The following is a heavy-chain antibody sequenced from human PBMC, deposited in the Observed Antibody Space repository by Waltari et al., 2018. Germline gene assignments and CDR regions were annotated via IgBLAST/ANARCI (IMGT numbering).Heavy chain of an antibody. V-gene: IGHV3-30-3*01. Sequence: QVQLVESGGGVVQPGRSLRLSCAASGFTFSSYAMHWVRQAPGKGLEWVAVISYEGSNKYYADSVKGRFTIARDNCKNTLYLQMNSLRAEDTAVYYCARDVGQWLAPYYYYYMDVWGKGTTVTVSS. CDR2: ISYEGSNK. CDR1: GFTFSSYA. D-gene: IGHD6-19*01. J-gene: IGHJ6*03. CDR3: ARDVGQWLAPYYYYYMDV.